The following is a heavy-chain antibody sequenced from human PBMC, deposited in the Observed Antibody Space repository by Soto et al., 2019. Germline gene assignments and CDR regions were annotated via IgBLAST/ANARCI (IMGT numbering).Heavy chain of an antibody. CDR3: ARRRYGSGSDDF. D-gene: IGHD3-10*01. J-gene: IGHJ1*01. Sequence: GGSLRLSCAASGFPFSDYYITWIRQAPGKGLGWVSHISSSGDSIDYGDSVRGRFTISRDNAKKSLYQQMNGLRAEDTAVYYCARRRYGSGSDDFRGKGT. V-gene: IGHV3-11*01. CDR2: ISSSGDSI. CDR1: GFPFSDYY.